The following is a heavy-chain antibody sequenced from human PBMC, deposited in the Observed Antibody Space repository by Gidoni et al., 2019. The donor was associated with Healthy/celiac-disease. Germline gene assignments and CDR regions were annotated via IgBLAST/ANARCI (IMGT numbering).Heavy chain of an antibody. D-gene: IGHD1-26*01. CDR2: IRSKAYGRTT. CDR3: TRDPSRRELPDAFDI. Sequence: DVQLVESGGVLVQRGRSLRLSGTASGFTFASYAMSWFRQAPGKGLEWVGFIRSKAYGRTTEYDASVKGRFTISRDDSKRVAYMQMNSLKTEDTAVYYCTRDPSRRELPDAFDIWGQGTMVTVSS. J-gene: IGHJ3*02. V-gene: IGHV3-49*03. CDR1: GFTFASYA.